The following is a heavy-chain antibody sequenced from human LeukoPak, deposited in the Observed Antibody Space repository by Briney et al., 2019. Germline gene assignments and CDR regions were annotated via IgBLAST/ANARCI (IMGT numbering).Heavy chain of an antibody. CDR3: AKQQRGYSYGYGDFDY. CDR2: ISGSGGST. J-gene: IGHJ4*02. V-gene: IGHV3-23*01. CDR1: GFTFGDYA. Sequence: GGSLRLSCTASGFTFGDYAMSWVRQAPGKGLEWVSAISGSGGSTYYADSVKGRFTISRDNSKNTLYLQMNSLRAEDTAVYYCAKQQRGYSYGYGDFDYWGQGTLVTVSS. D-gene: IGHD5-18*01.